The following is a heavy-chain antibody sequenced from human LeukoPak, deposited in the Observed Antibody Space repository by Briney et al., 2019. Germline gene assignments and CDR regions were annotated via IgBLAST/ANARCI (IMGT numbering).Heavy chain of an antibody. J-gene: IGHJ4*02. D-gene: IGHD4-23*01. CDR2: IYYSGST. Sequence: SETLSLTCSVSGGSISSPNHYWGWIRQPPGKGLEWIGSIYYSGSTYNNPSLRSRVTISIDTSKNQFSLKLSSMTAADAAVYFSAREFPSNSGPHFDNWGQGTLVTVSS. CDR1: GGSISSPNHY. V-gene: IGHV4-39*07. CDR3: AREFPSNSGPHFDN.